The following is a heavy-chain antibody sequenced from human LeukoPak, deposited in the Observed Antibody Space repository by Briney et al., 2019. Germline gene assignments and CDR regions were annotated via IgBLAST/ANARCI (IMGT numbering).Heavy chain of an antibody. J-gene: IGHJ6*03. CDR1: GYTFTSYG. Sequence: GASVKVSCKASGYTFTSYGISWVRQAPGQGLEWMGWISAYNGNTNYAQKLQGRVTMTTDTSTSTAYMELRSLRSDDTAVYYCARDGAPAVDCSGGSCEKLPDYYYYYYMDVWGKGTTVTVSS. CDR3: ARDGAPAVDCSGGSCEKLPDYYYYYYMDV. V-gene: IGHV1-18*01. D-gene: IGHD2-15*01. CDR2: ISAYNGNT.